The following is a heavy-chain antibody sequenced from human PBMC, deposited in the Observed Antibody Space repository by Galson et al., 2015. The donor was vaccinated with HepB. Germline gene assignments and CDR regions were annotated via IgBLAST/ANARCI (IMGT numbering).Heavy chain of an antibody. CDR2: IIPIFGTA. J-gene: IGHJ5*02. CDR3: ARDSAARPQGRWFDP. Sequence: SVKVSCKASGGTFSSYAISWVRQAPGQGLEWMGGIIPIFGTANYAQKFQGRVTITADESTSTAYMELSSLRSEDTAVYYCARDSAARPQGRWFDPWGQGTLVTVSS. CDR1: GGTFSSYA. D-gene: IGHD3-10*01. V-gene: IGHV1-69*13.